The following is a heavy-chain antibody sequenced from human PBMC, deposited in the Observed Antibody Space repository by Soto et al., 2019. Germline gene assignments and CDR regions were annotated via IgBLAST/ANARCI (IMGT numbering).Heavy chain of an antibody. Sequence: GGSLRLSCAASGFTFDDYAMHWVRQAPGKGLEWVSGISWNSGSIGYADSVKGRFTISRDNAKNSLYLQMNSLRAEDTALYYCAKDMGLRSILIDYWGQGTLVTVSS. CDR1: GFTFDDYA. J-gene: IGHJ4*02. V-gene: IGHV3-9*01. CDR2: ISWNSGSI. D-gene: IGHD5-12*01. CDR3: AKDMGLRSILIDY.